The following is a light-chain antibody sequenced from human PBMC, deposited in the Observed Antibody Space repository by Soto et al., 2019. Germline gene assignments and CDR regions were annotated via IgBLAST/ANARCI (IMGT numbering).Light chain of an antibody. V-gene: IGLV2-14*01. CDR2: DVS. J-gene: IGLJ3*02. CDR1: SSDVGGYNY. Sequence: QSALTQPASVSGSPGQSITISCTGTSSDVGGYNYVSWYQQHPGKAPKLMIYDVSNRPSGVSNRFSGSKSGNTASLTISGLQAEDEDDYYCGSYTSSSTWVFGGGTKVTVL. CDR3: GSYTSSSTWV.